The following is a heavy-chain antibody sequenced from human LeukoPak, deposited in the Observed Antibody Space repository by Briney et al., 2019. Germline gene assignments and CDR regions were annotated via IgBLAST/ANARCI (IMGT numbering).Heavy chain of an antibody. V-gene: IGHV3-15*01. Sequence: GWSLRLSCPASGFGFTNAWMVWVRQAPGKGLEWVGRIKSKIDGGTTDFAAAVKGRFTISRDDLTRTLYLQMTSLKTEDTGVYYCTTDFSHFDFSSGYYSYWGQGSLVTVSS. CDR1: GFGFTNAW. D-gene: IGHD3-3*01. J-gene: IGHJ4*02. CDR3: TTDFSHFDFSSGYYSY. CDR2: IKSKIDGGTT.